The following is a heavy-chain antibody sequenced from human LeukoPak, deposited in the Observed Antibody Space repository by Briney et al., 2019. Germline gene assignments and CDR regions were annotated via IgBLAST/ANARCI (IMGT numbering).Heavy chain of an antibody. V-gene: IGHV4-4*02. CDR3: ARDVGATPGYFDY. CDR2: IYHSGST. D-gene: IGHD1-26*01. Sequence: PSETLSLTCAVSGGSISSSNWWSWVRQPPGKGLEWIGEIYHSGSTNYNPSLKSRVTISVDKSKNQFSLKLSSVTAADTAVYYCARDVGATPGYFDYWGQGTLVTVSS. J-gene: IGHJ4*02. CDR1: GGSISSSNW.